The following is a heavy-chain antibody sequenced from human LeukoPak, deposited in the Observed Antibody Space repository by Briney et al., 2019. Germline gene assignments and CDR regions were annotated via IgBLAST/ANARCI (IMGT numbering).Heavy chain of an antibody. Sequence: SETLSLTCTVSGGSITSSGYYWGWIRQPPGKGLGWIASIHYSGITYYNPSLKSRVTISVDTSKNQFSLKLSSVTAADTAVYYCARYGGQSEFDYWGQGTLVTVSS. CDR1: GGSITSSGYY. CDR2: IHYSGIT. CDR3: ARYGGQSEFDY. V-gene: IGHV4-39*01. J-gene: IGHJ4*02. D-gene: IGHD4-23*01.